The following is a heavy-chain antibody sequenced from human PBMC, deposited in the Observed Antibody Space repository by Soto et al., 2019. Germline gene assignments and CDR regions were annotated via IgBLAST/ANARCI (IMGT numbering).Heavy chain of an antibody. CDR1: GYTFTGYY. Sequence: ASVKVSCKASGYTFTGYYMHWVRQAPGQGLEWMGWINPNSGGTNYAQKFQGWVTMTRDTSISTAYMELSRLRSDDTAVYYCARGRDGYYYYYGMDVWGQGTTVTVSS. CDR2: INPNSGGT. CDR3: ARGRDGYYYYYGMDV. V-gene: IGHV1-2*04. J-gene: IGHJ6*02.